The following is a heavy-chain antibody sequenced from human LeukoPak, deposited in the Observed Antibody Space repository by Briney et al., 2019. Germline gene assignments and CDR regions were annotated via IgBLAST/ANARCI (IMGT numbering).Heavy chain of an antibody. CDR1: GFTFSSYA. Sequence: GGSLRLSCAASGFTFSSYAMSWVRQAPGKGLEWVSAISGSGGSTYYADSVKGRFTISRDNSKNTLYLQMNSLRAEDTAVYYCAKAGITIFGVVTPEARYYFDYWGQGTLVTVSS. CDR2: ISGSGGST. J-gene: IGHJ4*02. V-gene: IGHV3-23*01. D-gene: IGHD3-3*01. CDR3: AKAGITIFGVVTPEARYYFDY.